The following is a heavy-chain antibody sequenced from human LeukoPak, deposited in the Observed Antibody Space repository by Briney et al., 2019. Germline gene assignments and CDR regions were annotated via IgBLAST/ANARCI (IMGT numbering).Heavy chain of an antibody. CDR3: AKAHPPYTFGELDY. CDR1: GFTFSSYA. V-gene: IGHV3-23*01. D-gene: IGHD3-10*01. Sequence: PGGSLRLSCAASGFTFSSYAMSWVRQAPGKGREWVSAISGSGGSTYYADSVKGRLTISRDNSKNTLYLQMNSLRAEDTAVYYCAKAHPPYTFGELDYWGQGTLVTVSS. CDR2: ISGSGGST. J-gene: IGHJ4*02.